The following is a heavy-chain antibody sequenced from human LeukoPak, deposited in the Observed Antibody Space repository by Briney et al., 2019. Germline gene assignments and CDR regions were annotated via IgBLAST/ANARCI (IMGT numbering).Heavy chain of an antibody. D-gene: IGHD1-14*01. Sequence: GGSLRLSCAASGFTFSSYAMHWVRQAPGKGLEWVGWLSAYNGDKKYAQNLQDRVTMTTDTSTSTAYMELRSLRSDDTAVYYCARDAKQRTENWFDPWGQGTLVTVSS. J-gene: IGHJ5*02. CDR3: ARDAKQRTENWFDP. CDR1: GFTFSSYA. CDR2: LSAYNGDK. V-gene: IGHV1-18*01.